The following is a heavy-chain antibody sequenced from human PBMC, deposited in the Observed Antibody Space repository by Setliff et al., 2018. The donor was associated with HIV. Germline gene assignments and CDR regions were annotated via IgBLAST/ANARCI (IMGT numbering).Heavy chain of an antibody. D-gene: IGHD2-2*01. CDR2: IKTKTDGGTT. J-gene: IGHJ4*02. Sequence: GGSLRLSCAASGFTLNHAWMSWVRQAPGKGLEWVGRIKTKTDGGTTDYAAPVKGRFTISRDDSENTLYLQMISLKTEDTAVYYCVRVYDAVVLAGRLWGQGTLVTVSS. V-gene: IGHV3-15*01. CDR1: GFTLNHAW. CDR3: VRVYDAVVLAGRL.